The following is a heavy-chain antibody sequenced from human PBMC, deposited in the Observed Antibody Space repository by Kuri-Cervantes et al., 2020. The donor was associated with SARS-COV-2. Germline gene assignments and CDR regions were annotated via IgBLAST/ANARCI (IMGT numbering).Heavy chain of an antibody. CDR3: ATRGDRVTMFQGAFDI. CDR2: IKQDGSEK. Sequence: GESLKISCAASGFTFSSYWMSRVRQAPGKGLEWVANIKQDGSEKYYVDSVKGRFTISRDNSKNTLYVQMNSLRAEDTAVYYCATRGDRVTMFQGAFDIWGQGTMVTVSS. CDR1: GFTFSSYW. D-gene: IGHD3-3*01. J-gene: IGHJ3*02. V-gene: IGHV3-7*03.